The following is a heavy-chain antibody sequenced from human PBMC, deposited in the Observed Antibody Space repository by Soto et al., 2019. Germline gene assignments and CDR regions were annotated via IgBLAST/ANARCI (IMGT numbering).Heavy chain of an antibody. V-gene: IGHV3-66*01. CDR2: IYRGGNT. CDR3: ARDPWAADY. CDR1: GFTVSTKY. Sequence: EVQLVESGGGVVQPGGSLRLSCAASGFTVSTKYMSWVRQAPGKGLEWVSVIYRGGNTFYADSVRGRFTISRDNSKNTVNLQMNSLRAEDTAVYYCARDPWAADYWGQGTLVTVS. J-gene: IGHJ4*02. D-gene: IGHD3-16*01.